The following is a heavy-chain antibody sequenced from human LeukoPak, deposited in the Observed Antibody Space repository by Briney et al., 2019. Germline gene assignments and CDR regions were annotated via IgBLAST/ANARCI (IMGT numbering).Heavy chain of an antibody. V-gene: IGHV4-59*01. CDR3: ARASRPGIAALYYMDV. J-gene: IGHJ6*03. D-gene: IGHD6-6*01. Sequence: SETLSLTCTVSGGSISSYYWSWIRQPPGKGLEWIGYIYYSGSTNYNPSLKSRVTMSVDTSKNQFSLKLSSVTAADTAVYYCARASRPGIAALYYMDVWGKGTTVTVSS. CDR2: IYYSGST. CDR1: GGSISSYY.